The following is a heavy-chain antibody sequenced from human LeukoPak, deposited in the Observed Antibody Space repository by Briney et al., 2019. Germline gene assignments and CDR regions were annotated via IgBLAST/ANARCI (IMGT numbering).Heavy chain of an antibody. CDR3: AKCPGRSPSCYYFDY. J-gene: IGHJ4*02. Sequence: GGSLRLSCAASGFTFSRYGMHWVRQAPGKGLEWVAVILYDGSEKFYADSLKGRFTISRDNSKNTLYLQMNSLRAEDTAVYYCAKCPGRSPSCYYFDYWGQGTLVTVSS. CDR2: ILYDGSEK. D-gene: IGHD2-2*01. V-gene: IGHV3-30*18. CDR1: GFTFSRYG.